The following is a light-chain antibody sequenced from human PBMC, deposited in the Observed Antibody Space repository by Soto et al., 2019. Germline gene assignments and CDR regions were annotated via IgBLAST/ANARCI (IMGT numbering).Light chain of an antibody. Sequence: AIQVTQSPSSLSAFVGDRVTITCRASQGIRNELSWYQQKQGKAPKFLIFAASNLQSGVPSRFSGSGSGTDLTITISSLQPEDFETYVGLQDDDYPFTFGQGTKVDIK. CDR3: LQDDDYPFT. V-gene: IGKV1-6*01. CDR2: AAS. CDR1: QGIRNE. J-gene: IGKJ3*01.